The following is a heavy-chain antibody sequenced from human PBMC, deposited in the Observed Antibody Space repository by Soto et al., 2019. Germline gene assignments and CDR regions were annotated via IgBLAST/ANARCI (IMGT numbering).Heavy chain of an antibody. CDR2: IYHSGST. CDR1: GGSISSGGYS. D-gene: IGHD1-7*01. V-gene: IGHV4-30-2*01. CDR3: ARGGLITGTTSH. Sequence: TCAVSGGSISSGGYSWSWIRQPPGKGLEWIGYIYHSGSTYYNPSLKSRVTISVDRSKNQFSLKLSSVTAADTAVYYCARGGLITGTTSHWGQGTLVTVSS. J-gene: IGHJ4*02.